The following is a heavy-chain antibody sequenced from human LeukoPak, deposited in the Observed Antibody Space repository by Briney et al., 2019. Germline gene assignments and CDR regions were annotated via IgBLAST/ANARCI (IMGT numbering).Heavy chain of an antibody. J-gene: IGHJ3*02. D-gene: IGHD5-18*01. CDR3: ARGGGYLSAFDI. CDR1: GFTASSNY. CDR2: IYSGGST. V-gene: IGHV3-53*01. Sequence: GGSLRLSCAASGFTASSNYMSWVRQAPGKGLGWVSIIYSGGSTFYADSVKGRFTISRDNSKNTLYLQMNSLRAEDTAVYYCARGGGYLSAFDIWGQGTMVTVSS.